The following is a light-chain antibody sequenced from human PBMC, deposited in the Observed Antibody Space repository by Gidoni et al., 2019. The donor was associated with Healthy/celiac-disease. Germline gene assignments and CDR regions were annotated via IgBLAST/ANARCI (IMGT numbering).Light chain of an antibody. CDR3: QQYNNWPKT. Sequence: EIVMTQSPATLSVSPGESATLSCRASQMVSSNLAWYQQKPGQAPRLLIYGASTRATGIPARFSGSGSGTEFTLTISSLQSEDFAVYYCQQYNNWPKTFGPGTKVDIK. J-gene: IGKJ3*01. CDR2: GAS. CDR1: QMVSSN. V-gene: IGKV3-15*01.